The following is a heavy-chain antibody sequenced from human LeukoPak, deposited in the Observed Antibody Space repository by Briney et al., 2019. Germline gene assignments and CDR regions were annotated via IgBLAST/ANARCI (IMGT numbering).Heavy chain of an antibody. CDR2: IKQDGSEK. J-gene: IGHJ4*02. V-gene: IGHV3-7*01. CDR1: GFTFSSYW. D-gene: IGHD4-17*01. Sequence: GGSLRLSCAASGFTFSSYWMSWVRQAPGKGLEWVANIKQDGSEKYYVDSVEGRFTISRDNAKNSLCLQMNSLRAEDTAVYYCARGYYDYGSTVGDYWGQGTLVTVSS. CDR3: ARGYYDYGSTVGDY.